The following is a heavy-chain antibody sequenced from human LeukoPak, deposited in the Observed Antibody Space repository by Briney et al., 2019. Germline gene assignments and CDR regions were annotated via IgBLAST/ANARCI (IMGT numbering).Heavy chain of an antibody. D-gene: IGHD2-15*01. J-gene: IGHJ6*02. V-gene: IGHV1-2*02. Sequence: ASVKVSCKASGYTFTNYGVTWVRQAPGQGLEWMGWINPNSGGTNYAQKFQGRVTMTRDTSISTAYMELSRLRSDDTAVYYCARVHLSAAYYYYGMDVWGQGTTVTVSS. CDR3: ARVHLSAAYYYYGMDV. CDR1: GYTFTNYG. CDR2: INPNSGGT.